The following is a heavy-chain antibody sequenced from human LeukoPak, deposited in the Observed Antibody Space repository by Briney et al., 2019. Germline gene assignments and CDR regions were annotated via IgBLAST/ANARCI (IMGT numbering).Heavy chain of an antibody. Sequence: GGSLRLSCAASGLTFSSYAMHWVRQAPGKGLEWVAVISYDGSNKYYADSVKGRFTISRDNSKNTLYLQMNSLRAEDTAVYYCARVRGEYQLLYYFDYWGQGTLVTVSS. D-gene: IGHD2-2*01. J-gene: IGHJ4*02. CDR1: GLTFSSYA. CDR3: ARVRGEYQLLYYFDY. CDR2: ISYDGSNK. V-gene: IGHV3-30-3*01.